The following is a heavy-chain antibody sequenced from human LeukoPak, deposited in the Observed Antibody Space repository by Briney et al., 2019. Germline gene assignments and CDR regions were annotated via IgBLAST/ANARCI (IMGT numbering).Heavy chain of an antibody. V-gene: IGHV4-59*01. CDR1: GGSISSYY. J-gene: IGHJ5*02. Sequence: KTSETLSLTCTVSGGSISSYYWSWIRQPPGKGLEWIAFIHSSGSTSCNPSLKSRVTISVDTSKNHFSLKVTSMTAADTGVYYCARSLPGAIGAADLWGQGTLVTVSS. CDR2: IHSSGST. CDR3: ARSLPGAIGAADL. D-gene: IGHD6-13*01.